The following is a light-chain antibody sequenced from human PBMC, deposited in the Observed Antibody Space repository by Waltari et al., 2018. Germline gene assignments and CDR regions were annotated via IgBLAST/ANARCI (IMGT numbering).Light chain of an antibody. J-gene: IGLJ3*02. V-gene: IGLV2-11*01. CDR3: CSYAGRYTWV. CDR2: DVS. Sequence: QSALTQPRSVSGSPGQSVTISCTGTSSDVGGYNYVSWFQQHPVQAPKLMIHDVSKRPSGVPDRFSGSKSGNTASLTISGLQADDETDYYYCSYAGRYTWVFGGGTKLTVL. CDR1: SSDVGGYNY.